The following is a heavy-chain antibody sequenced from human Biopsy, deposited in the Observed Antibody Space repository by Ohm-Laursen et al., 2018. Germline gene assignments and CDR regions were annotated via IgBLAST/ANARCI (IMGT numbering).Heavy chain of an antibody. Sequence: SQTLSLTCTVSGGSITADFWTWIRQPPGERLEWIGYRFHSGSPMYNPSLKSRITISVDTSKSQFSLTLISVTAADTAVYYCVRLNRRGNIIFFDYWGRGTLVTVSS. V-gene: IGHV4-59*08. D-gene: IGHD3/OR15-3a*01. CDR3: VRLNRRGNIIFFDY. CDR2: RFHSGSP. J-gene: IGHJ4*02. CDR1: GGSITADF.